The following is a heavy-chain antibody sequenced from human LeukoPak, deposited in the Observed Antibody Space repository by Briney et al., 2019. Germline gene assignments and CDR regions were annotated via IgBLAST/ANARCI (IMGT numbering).Heavy chain of an antibody. Sequence: GGSLRLSCAASGFTVSSNYMSWVRQAPGKGLEWVSIIYDSGTTHYADSVKGRFTISRDNLKNTLYLQMNSLRAEDTAVYYCARVVYSNGWYIDYWGQGTLVTVSS. D-gene: IGHD6-19*01. J-gene: IGHJ4*02. CDR3: ARVVYSNGWYIDY. CDR1: GFTVSSNY. V-gene: IGHV3-66*01. CDR2: IYDSGTT.